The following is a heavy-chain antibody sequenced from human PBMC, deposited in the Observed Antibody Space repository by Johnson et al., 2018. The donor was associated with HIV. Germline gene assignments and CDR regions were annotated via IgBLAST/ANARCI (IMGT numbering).Heavy chain of an antibody. D-gene: IGHD4-23*01. J-gene: IGHJ3*02. CDR3: ARERGYFGNPAFDI. V-gene: IGHV3-66*02. CDR1: GITFNTNY. Sequence: VQLVESGGGLVQSGGSLRLSCAASGITFNTNYMSWVRRAPGKGLEWVSVIFSVGNTYYADSVKGRFTISRDNSKNTLYLQMNSLRTEDTAMYYCARERGYFGNPAFDIWGQGTMVTVSS. CDR2: IFSVGNT.